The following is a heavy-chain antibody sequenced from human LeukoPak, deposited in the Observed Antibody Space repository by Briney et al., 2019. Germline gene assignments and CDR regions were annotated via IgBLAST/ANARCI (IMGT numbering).Heavy chain of an antibody. Sequence: GGSLRLSCAASGFTFSSYGMHWVRQAPGKGLEWVAFRRYDGSNKYSADSVKGRFTISRDNSKNTLYLQMNSLRDEDTAVYDCATDEVADFWSGYYWVYWGQGTLVTVSS. J-gene: IGHJ4*02. CDR1: GFTFSSYG. V-gene: IGHV3-30*02. D-gene: IGHD3-3*01. CDR2: RRYDGSNK. CDR3: ATDEVADFWSGYYWVY.